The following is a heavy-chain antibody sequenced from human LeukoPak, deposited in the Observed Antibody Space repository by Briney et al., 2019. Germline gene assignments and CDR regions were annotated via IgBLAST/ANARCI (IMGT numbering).Heavy chain of an antibody. CDR2: ISAYNGNT. CDR1: GYTFTSNG. V-gene: IGHV1-18*01. CDR3: ARYYDSSGYPGYWYLDL. D-gene: IGHD3-22*01. Sequence: GASVKISCKASGYTFTSNGISCVRQAPGQGLEWMGWISAYNGNTNYAQKLQGRVTMTTDTSTSTAYMELRSLRSDDTAVYYCARYYDSSGYPGYWYLDLWGRGTLVTVSS. J-gene: IGHJ2*01.